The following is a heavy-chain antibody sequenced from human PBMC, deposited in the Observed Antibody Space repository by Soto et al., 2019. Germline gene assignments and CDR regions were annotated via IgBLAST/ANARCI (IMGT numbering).Heavy chain of an antibody. D-gene: IGHD3-3*01. J-gene: IGHJ5*02. V-gene: IGHV3-48*01. Sequence: SLRLSCAASGFTFSRHSMNWVRQAPGKGLEWVSYISSSSSTIYYADSVKGRFTISRDNAKNSLYLQMNSLRAEDTAVYYCATQYYDFSPFDPWGQGTLVTVSS. CDR2: ISSSSSTI. CDR1: GFTFSRHS. CDR3: ATQYYDFSPFDP.